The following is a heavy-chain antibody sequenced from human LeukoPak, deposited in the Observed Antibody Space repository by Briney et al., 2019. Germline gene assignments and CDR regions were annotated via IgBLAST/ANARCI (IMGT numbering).Heavy chain of an antibody. CDR2: ISSSSSTI. J-gene: IGHJ4*02. CDR3: ARQGDRMAGIAARRNDY. CDR1: GFTFSSYS. V-gene: IGHV3-48*01. Sequence: PGGSLRLSCAASGFTFSSYSMNWVRQAPGKGLEWVPYISSSSSTIYYADSVKGRFTISRDNAKNSLYLQMNSLRAKDTAVYYCARQGDRMAGIAARRNDYWGQGTLVTVSS. D-gene: IGHD6-6*01.